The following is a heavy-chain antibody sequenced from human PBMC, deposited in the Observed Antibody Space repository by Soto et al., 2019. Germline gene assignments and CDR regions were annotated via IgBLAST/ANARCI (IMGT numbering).Heavy chain of an antibody. Sequence: GGSLRLSCAASGFTFSSYAMSWVRQAPGKGLEWVSYISSSGSTIYYADSVKGRFTVSRDNAKNSLYLQMNSLRAEDTAVYYCARVAAAGISHLFYYYYMDVWGKGTTVTVSS. V-gene: IGHV3-48*04. CDR1: GFTFSSYA. D-gene: IGHD6-13*01. CDR2: ISSSGSTI. CDR3: ARVAAAGISHLFYYYYMDV. J-gene: IGHJ6*03.